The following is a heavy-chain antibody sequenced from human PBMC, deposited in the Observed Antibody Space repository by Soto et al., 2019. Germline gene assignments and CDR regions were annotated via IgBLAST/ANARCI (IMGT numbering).Heavy chain of an antibody. CDR1: GGSISSSSYY. V-gene: IGHV4-39*01. CDR3: ARLDYGDYYYYGMDV. D-gene: IGHD4-17*01. Sequence: SETLSLTCTVSGGSISSSSYYWGWIRQPPGKGLEWIGSIYYSGSTYYNPSLKSRVTISVDTSKNQFSLKLSSVTAADTAVYYCARLDYGDYYYYGMDVWGQGTTVTVSS. J-gene: IGHJ6*02. CDR2: IYYSGST.